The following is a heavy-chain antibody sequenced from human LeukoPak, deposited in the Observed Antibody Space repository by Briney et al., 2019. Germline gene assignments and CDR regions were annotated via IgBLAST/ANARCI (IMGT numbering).Heavy chain of an antibody. Sequence: SETLSLTCTVSGGSISSYYWSWIRQPPGKGLEWIGYIYYSGSTNYNPSLKSRVTISVGTSKDQFSLKLSSVTAADTAVYYCARIVVPAARPWYFDLWGRGTLVTVSS. CDR2: IYYSGST. CDR3: ARIVVPAARPWYFDL. V-gene: IGHV4-59*01. J-gene: IGHJ2*01. D-gene: IGHD2-2*02. CDR1: GGSISSYY.